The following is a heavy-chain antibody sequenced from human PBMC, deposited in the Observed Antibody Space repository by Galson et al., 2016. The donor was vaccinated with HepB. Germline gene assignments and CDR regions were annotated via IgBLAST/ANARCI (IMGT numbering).Heavy chain of an antibody. D-gene: IGHD2/OR15-2a*01. CDR1: GFTFGDYA. V-gene: IGHV3-49*03. J-gene: IGHJ4*02. CDR2: IRSKPYGGTT. Sequence: LRLSCAASGFTFGDYAMTWFRQAPGKGLEWIGFIRSKPYGGTTQYAASVKARFTISRDDSKGIAYLRMNSLKTEDTAVYYCTRRAIVIAFDYWGQGTLGTVSS. CDR3: TRRAIVIAFDY.